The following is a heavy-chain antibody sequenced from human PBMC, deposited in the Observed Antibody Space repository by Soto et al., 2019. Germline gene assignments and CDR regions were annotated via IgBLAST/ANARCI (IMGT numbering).Heavy chain of an antibody. CDR2: ITYDGSFQ. CDR3: AKDRVGGTFYTPLGF. Sequence: QVQLVESGGGVVQPGGSLRLSCQASGFNFDNYGMHWVRQAPGKGLEWVAVITYDGSFQYYADSVKGRFTISRDNYKKTLSLNLNTLKPEDTAVYHCAKDRVGGTFYTPLGFWGQGTLVTVSS. CDR1: GFNFDNYG. D-gene: IGHD1-7*01. V-gene: IGHV3-30*18. J-gene: IGHJ4*02.